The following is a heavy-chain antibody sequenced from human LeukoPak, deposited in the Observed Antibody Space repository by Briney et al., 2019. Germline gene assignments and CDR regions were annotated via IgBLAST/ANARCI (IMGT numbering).Heavy chain of an antibody. CDR3: ASLGRPVFCGGDCYSGWFDP. J-gene: IGHJ5*02. CDR1: GFTFDDYA. V-gene: IGHV3-9*01. D-gene: IGHD2-21*02. CDR2: ISWNSGSI. Sequence: PGGSLRLSCAASGFTFDDYAMHWVRQAPGKGLEWVSGISWNSGSIGYADSVKGRFTISRDNAKNSLYLQMNSLRAEDTAVYYCASLGRPVFCGGDCYSGWFDPWGQGTLVTVSS.